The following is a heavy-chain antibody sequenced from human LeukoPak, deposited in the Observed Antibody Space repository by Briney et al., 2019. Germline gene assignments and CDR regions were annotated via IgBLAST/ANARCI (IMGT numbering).Heavy chain of an antibody. CDR1: GFTFSSYS. J-gene: IGHJ3*02. CDR3: ARLEEQWLTNDAFDI. CDR2: ISSSSSCI. V-gene: IGHV3-21*01. Sequence: GGSLRLSCAASGFTFSSYSMNWVRQAPGKGLEWVSSISSSSSCIYYADSVKGRFTISRDNAKNSLYLQMNSLRAEDTAVYYCARLEEQWLTNDAFDIWGQGTMVTVSS. D-gene: IGHD6-19*01.